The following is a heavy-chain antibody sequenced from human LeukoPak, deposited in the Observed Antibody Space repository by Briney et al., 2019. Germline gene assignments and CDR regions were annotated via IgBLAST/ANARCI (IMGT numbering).Heavy chain of an antibody. D-gene: IGHD1-20*01. CDR2: IIPIFGTA. CDR3: ARAPTLHITGTLEFDY. CDR1: GGTVNRYA. J-gene: IGHJ4*02. V-gene: IGHV1-69*05. Sequence: SGKVSCKAAGGTVNRYAISWGRQAAGQGGEGRGRIIPIFGTANYAHKFQGRVTITTDDSTSTPYMQLSSLRSEDTAVYYCARAPTLHITGTLEFDYWGQGTLVTVSS.